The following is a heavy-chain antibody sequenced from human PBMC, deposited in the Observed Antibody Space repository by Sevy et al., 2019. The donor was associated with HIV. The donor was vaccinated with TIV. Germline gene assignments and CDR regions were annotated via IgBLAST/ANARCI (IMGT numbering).Heavy chain of an antibody. D-gene: IGHD4-17*01. CDR2: ISGSGVNA. J-gene: IGHJ4*02. CDR1: GFTFSSYA. CDR3: AKDPCYGDIGLFDY. Sequence: GGSLRLSCAASGFTFSSYAMSWVRQAPGKGLEWVSVISGSGVNAYYADSVKGRFTISRDNSKNTLYLQMNSLRGEDTAVYYCAKDPCYGDIGLFDYWGQGTLVTVSS. V-gene: IGHV3-23*01.